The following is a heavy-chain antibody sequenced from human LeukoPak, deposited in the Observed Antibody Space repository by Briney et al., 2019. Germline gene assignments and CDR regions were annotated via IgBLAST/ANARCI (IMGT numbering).Heavy chain of an antibody. CDR2: IFYSGST. CDR3: ARGSSSWFGESRYYYYMDV. Sequence: SETLSLTCTVSGGSITSHFWSWIRQPPGKGLEWIGYIFYSGSTKYNPSLKSRVTMSVDTSRNQFSLKLSSVTTADTAVYYCARGSSSWFGESRYYYYMDVWGKGTTVTVSS. CDR1: GGSITSHF. D-gene: IGHD3-10*01. J-gene: IGHJ6*03. V-gene: IGHV4-59*11.